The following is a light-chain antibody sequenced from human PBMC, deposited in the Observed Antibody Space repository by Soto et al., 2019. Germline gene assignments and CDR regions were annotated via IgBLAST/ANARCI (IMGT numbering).Light chain of an antibody. CDR1: QSTNY. V-gene: IGKV3-20*01. J-gene: IGKJ1*01. CDR2: GSS. CDR3: QRYGRSQWT. Sequence: DIVMTQSPDSLAVSLGERASLSCRASQSTNYLTWYQQKPGQAPRLLIYGSSTRAPGTPDRFSASGSGTDFTLTINTLEPEDFAVYFCQRYGRSQWTFGQGTKVDIK.